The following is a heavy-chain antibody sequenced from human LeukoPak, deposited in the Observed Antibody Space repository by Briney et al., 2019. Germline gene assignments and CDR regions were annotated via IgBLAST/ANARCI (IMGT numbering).Heavy chain of an antibody. CDR2: INHSGST. CDR1: VESFSGYY. Sequence: PSETLSLTCAGHVESFSGYYWSWIPQPPGKGLEWIGEINHSGSTNYNPSLKSRVAISVDTSKNQFSLMLSSVTAADTAIYYCARVGQWQYYFDYWGQGTQVTVSS. J-gene: IGHJ4*02. D-gene: IGHD6-19*01. V-gene: IGHV4-34*01. CDR3: ARVGQWQYYFDY.